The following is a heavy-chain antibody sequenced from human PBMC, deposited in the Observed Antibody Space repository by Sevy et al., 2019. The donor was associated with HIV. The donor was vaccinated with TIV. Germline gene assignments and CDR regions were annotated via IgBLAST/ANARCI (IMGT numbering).Heavy chain of an antibody. D-gene: IGHD2-15*01. CDR1: GFTFSSYS. J-gene: IGHJ6*02. CDR3: AREGRSGYCSGGSCYEDIDYYYGMDV. Sequence: GGSLRLSCAASGFTFSSYSMNWVRQAPGKGLEWVSYISSSSSTIYYADSVKGRFTISRDNAKNSLYLQMNSLRDEDTAVYYCAREGRSGYCSGGSCYEDIDYYYGMDVWGQGTTVTVSS. CDR2: ISSSSSTI. V-gene: IGHV3-48*02.